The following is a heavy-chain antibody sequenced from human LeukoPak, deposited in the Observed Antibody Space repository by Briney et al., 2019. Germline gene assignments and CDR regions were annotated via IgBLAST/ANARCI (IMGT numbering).Heavy chain of an antibody. CDR2: INPSGGST. J-gene: IGHJ2*01. V-gene: IGHV1-46*01. D-gene: IGHD3-10*01. CDR3: AKAGYYGSGSHLRYFDL. Sequence: GASVKVSCKASGYTFTSYYMHWVRQAPGQGLEWMGIINPSGGSTSYAQKFQGRVTMTRDTSTSTVYMELSSLRSEDTAVYYCAKAGYYGSGSHLRYFDLWGRGTLVTVSS. CDR1: GYTFTSYY.